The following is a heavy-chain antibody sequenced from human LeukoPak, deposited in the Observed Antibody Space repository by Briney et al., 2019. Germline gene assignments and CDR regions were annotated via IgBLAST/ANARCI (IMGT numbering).Heavy chain of an antibody. CDR3: ARTATTVVTPSYYFDY. J-gene: IGHJ4*02. V-gene: IGHV4-59*08. CDR2: IYYSGST. CDR1: GGSISSYY. Sequence: SETLSLTCTVSGGSISSYYWGWIRQPPGKGLEWIGSIYYSGSTNYNPSLKSRVTISVDTSKNQFSLKLSSVTAADTAVYYCARTATTVVTPSYYFDYWGQGTLVTVSS. D-gene: IGHD4-23*01.